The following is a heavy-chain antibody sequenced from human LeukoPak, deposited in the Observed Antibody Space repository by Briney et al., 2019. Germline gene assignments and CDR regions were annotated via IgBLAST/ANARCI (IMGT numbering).Heavy chain of an antibody. CDR3: ASLDYYGSESGLYFHY. J-gene: IGHJ4*02. Sequence: GESLKISCKGSGYSFTSYWIGWVRQMPGKGLEWVGIMYPGDSDTRYSPSFQGQVTISADKSITTAYLQWSSLKASGTAMYYCASLDYYGSESGLYFHYWGQGTLVTVSS. CDR2: MYPGDSDT. V-gene: IGHV5-51*01. D-gene: IGHD3-10*01. CDR1: GYSFTSYW.